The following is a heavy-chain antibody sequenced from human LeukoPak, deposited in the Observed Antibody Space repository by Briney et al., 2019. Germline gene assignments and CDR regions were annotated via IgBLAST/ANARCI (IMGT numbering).Heavy chain of an antibody. V-gene: IGHV1-2*02. Sequence: GASVKVSCKASGYTFTGYYMHWVRQAPGQGLEWMGWINPNSGGTNYAQKFQGRVTMTRDTSISTAYMELSSLRSEDTAVYYCARQQLVPSFGRYYYYGMDVWGQGTTVTVSS. CDR3: ARQQLVPSFGRYYYYGMDV. CDR2: INPNSGGT. CDR1: GYTFTGYY. D-gene: IGHD6-6*01. J-gene: IGHJ6*02.